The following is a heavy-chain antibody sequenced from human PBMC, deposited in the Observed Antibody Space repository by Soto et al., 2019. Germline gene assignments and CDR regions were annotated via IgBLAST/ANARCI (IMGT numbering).Heavy chain of an antibody. CDR3: ARYFRGSGRYFFDY. D-gene: IGHD6-19*01. CDR2: INQDGGGT. J-gene: IGHJ4*02. Sequence: GGSLRLACVASGFTFSSSFMGWVRQAPGKGLEWVANINQDGGGTYYVDSVQGRFTIARDNAKDSLFLQLNSLRGEDTAVYYCARYFRGSGRYFFDYWGQGTLVTVSS. V-gene: IGHV3-7*03. CDR1: GFTFSSSF.